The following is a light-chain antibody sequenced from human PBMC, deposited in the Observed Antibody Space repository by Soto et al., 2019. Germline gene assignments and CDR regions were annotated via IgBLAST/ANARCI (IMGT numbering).Light chain of an antibody. Sequence: QSVLTQPPSASGSPGQSVTISCTGTSSDVGGYNYVSWYQQHPGKAPKLMIYEVNKRPSGVPDRFSGSKSGNTASLTVSGLQAEDEADYYCSSYADNNNDVFGVGTKLTVL. CDR3: SSYADNNNDV. J-gene: IGLJ1*01. CDR2: EVN. V-gene: IGLV2-8*01. CDR1: SSDVGGYNY.